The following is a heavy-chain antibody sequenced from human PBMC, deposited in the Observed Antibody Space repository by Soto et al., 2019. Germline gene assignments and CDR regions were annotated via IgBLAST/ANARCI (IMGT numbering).Heavy chain of an antibody. CDR1: GYTFTSYG. D-gene: IGHD3-10*01. V-gene: IGHV1-18*01. CDR2: ISAYNGNK. CDR3: ASGGSGTINPHDAFDM. J-gene: IGHJ3*02. Sequence: GASVEVSCKASGYTFTSYGISWVRQAPGQGLEWMGWISAYNGNKNYAQKLQGRVTMTTDTSTSTAYMELRSLRSDDTAVYYCASGGSGTINPHDAFDMWGQGTLMTLSS.